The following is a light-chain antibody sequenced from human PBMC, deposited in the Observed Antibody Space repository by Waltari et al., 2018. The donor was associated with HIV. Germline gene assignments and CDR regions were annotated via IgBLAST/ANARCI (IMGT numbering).Light chain of an antibody. CDR1: QRVRSGY. CDR2: GGA. CDR3: YQYVNTSPYT. V-gene: IGKV3-20*01. J-gene: IGKJ2*01. Sequence: EIVWARSPRTWSLSQGVRATFSCRDRQRVRSGYLAWCQQKPARAPRFLIVGGACRATGSASRRSSGGSAADFILTIIRLVPHEFVVYYCYQYVNTSPYTFGQGTKLDIK.